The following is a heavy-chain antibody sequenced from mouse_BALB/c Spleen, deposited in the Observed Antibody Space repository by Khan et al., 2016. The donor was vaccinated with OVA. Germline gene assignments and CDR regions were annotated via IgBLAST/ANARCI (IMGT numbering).Heavy chain of an antibody. D-gene: IGHD1-1*01. CDR3: ARLAYYYDSEGLAY. CDR2: ISSGGSYT. J-gene: IGHJ3*01. Sequence: EVQLQESGGDLVKPEGSLKLSCAASGFTFSTYGMSWVCQTPDKRLEWVATISSGGSYTYYPDSVQGRFTISRDNAKNTLYLQMSSLKSEDTAMFYCARLAYYYDSEGLAYWGQGTLVTVSA. V-gene: IGHV5-6*01. CDR1: GFTFSTYG.